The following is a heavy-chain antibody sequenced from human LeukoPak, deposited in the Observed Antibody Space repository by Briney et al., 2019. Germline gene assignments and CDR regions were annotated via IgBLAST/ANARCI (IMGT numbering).Heavy chain of an antibody. CDR3: ARGAAGIDY. CDR2: INPGGGSA. D-gene: IGHD6-13*01. CDR1: GYTFTSYY. V-gene: IGHV1-46*01. J-gene: IGHJ4*02. Sequence: ASVKVSRKASGYTFTSYYMHWVRQAPGQGLEWMGIINPGGGSASYAQKFQGRVTMTRDMSTSTVYMELSSLRSEDTAVYYCARGAAGIDYWGQGTLVTVSS.